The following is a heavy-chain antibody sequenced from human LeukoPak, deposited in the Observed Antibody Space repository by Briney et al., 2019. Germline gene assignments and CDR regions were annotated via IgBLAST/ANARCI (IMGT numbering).Heavy chain of an antibody. V-gene: IGHV3-66*02. Sequence: GGSLRPSCAASGINVSSNYMTWIRQAPGKGLEWVSLIYGGDAAYYAESVRGRFMISRDNLKNTLFLQMNSLRVEDTAVYYCVTSTGQQFIPYDYWGQGTHVTVFS. J-gene: IGHJ4*02. CDR2: IYGGDAA. CDR1: GINVSSNY. D-gene: IGHD6-13*01. CDR3: VTSTGQQFIPYDY.